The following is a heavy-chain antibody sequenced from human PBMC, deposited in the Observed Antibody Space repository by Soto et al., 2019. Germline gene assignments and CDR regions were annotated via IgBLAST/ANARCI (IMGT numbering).Heavy chain of an antibody. Sequence: EVQLVESGGGLVQPGGSLRLSCAASGFTFSSYSMNWVRQAPGKGLEWVSYISSSSTIYYADSVKGRFTISRDNAKNSLYLQMNSLRAEDTAVYYCARDNGDYERAFDIWGQGTMVTVSS. CDR3: ARDNGDYERAFDI. J-gene: IGHJ3*02. V-gene: IGHV3-48*01. CDR1: GFTFSSYS. D-gene: IGHD4-17*01. CDR2: ISSSSTI.